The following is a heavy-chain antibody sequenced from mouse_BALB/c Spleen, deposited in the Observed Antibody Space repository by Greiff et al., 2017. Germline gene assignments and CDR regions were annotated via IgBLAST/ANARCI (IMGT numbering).Heavy chain of an antibody. CDR3: ARSTVVADFDY. V-gene: IGHV1-80*01. J-gene: IGHJ2*01. CDR2: IYPGDGDT. Sequence: QVQLKESGAELVRPGSSVKISCKASGYAFSSYWMNWVKQRPGQGLEWIGQIYPGDGDTNYNGKFKGKATLTADKSSSTAYMQLSSLTSEDSAVYFCARSTVVADFDYWGQGTTLTVSS. D-gene: IGHD1-1*01. CDR1: GYAFSSYW.